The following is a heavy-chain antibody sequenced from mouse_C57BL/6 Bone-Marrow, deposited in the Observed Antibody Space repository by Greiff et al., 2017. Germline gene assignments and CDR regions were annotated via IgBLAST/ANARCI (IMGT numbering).Heavy chain of an antibody. D-gene: IGHD3-2*01. J-gene: IGHJ4*01. Sequence: EVKLMESGGGLVKPGGSLKLSCAASGFTFSDYGMHWVRQAPEKGLEWVAYISSGSSTINYADTVKGRFTISRDNAKNTLFLQMTSLRSEDTAMYYCARRHSPWAMDYWGQGTSVTVSS. CDR3: ARRHSPWAMDY. CDR1: GFTFSDYG. V-gene: IGHV5-17*01. CDR2: ISSGSSTI.